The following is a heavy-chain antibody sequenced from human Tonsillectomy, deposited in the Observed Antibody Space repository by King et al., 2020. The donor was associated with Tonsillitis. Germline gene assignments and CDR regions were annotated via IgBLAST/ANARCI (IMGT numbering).Heavy chain of an antibody. CDR3: ARSMYSFGFYSDY. CDR2: IYTSGST. CDR1: GGSISSGNYY. V-gene: IGHV4-61*02. D-gene: IGHD5-18*01. Sequence: VQLQESGPGLVKPSQTLSLTCTVSGGSISSGNYYWSWIRQPAGKGLEWIGRIYTSGSTNYNPSLKSRVTISVDTSKNQFSLKLSSVTAADTAVYYCARSMYSFGFYSDYWGQGTLVTVSS. J-gene: IGHJ4*02.